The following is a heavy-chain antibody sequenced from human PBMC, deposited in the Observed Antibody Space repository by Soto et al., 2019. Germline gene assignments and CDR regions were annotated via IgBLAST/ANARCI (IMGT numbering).Heavy chain of an antibody. V-gene: IGHV3-33*01. D-gene: IGHD3-22*01. J-gene: IGHJ4*02. CDR3: ARDLDKGYYFDY. CDR1: GFTFSSYG. Sequence: AGGSLRLSCAASGFTFSSYGMHWVRQAPGKGLEWVAVIWYDGSNKYYADSVKGRFTISRDNSKNTLYLQMNSLRAEDTAVYYCARDLDKGYYFDYWGQGTLVTVS. CDR2: IWYDGSNK.